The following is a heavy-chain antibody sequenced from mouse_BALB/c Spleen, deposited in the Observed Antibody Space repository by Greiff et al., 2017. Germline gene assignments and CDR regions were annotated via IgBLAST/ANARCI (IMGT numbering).Heavy chain of an antibody. D-gene: IGHD2-4*01. Sequence: VQLKESGPGLVKPSQSLSLTCTVTGYSITSDYAWNWIRQFPGNKLEWMGYISYSGSTSYNPSLKSRISITRDTSKNQFFLQLNSVTTEDTATYYCASYDYDVGYWYFDVWGAGTTVTVSS. V-gene: IGHV3-2*02. CDR1: GYSITSDYA. J-gene: IGHJ1*01. CDR2: ISYSGST. CDR3: ASYDYDVGYWYFDV.